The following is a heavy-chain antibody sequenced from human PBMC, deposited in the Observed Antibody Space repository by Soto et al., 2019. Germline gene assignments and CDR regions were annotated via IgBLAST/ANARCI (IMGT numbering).Heavy chain of an antibody. V-gene: IGHV1-69*12. CDR2: IIPIFGTA. CDR3: ARGEGIVVVVAANDYSGMDV. D-gene: IGHD2-15*01. J-gene: IGHJ6*02. CDR1: GGTFSSYA. Sequence: QVQLVQSGAEVKKPGSSVKVSCKASGGTFSSYAISWVRQAPGQGLEWMGGIIPIFGTANYAQKFQGRVTNTADESTSTAYMELSSLISEDTAVYYCARGEGIVVVVAANDYSGMDVWGQGTTVTVSS.